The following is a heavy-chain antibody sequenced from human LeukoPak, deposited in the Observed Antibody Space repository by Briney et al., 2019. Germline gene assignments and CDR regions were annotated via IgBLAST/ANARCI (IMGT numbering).Heavy chain of an antibody. V-gene: IGHV1-18*01. CDR2: ISAYNGNT. CDR3: ARPHLTGYYQYYYYGMDV. Sequence: ASVKVSCKASGYTFTSYGISRVRQAPRQGLEWMGWISAYNGNTNYAQKLQGRVTMTTDTSTSTAYMKLRSLRSDDTAVYYCARPHLTGYYQYYYYGMDVWGQGTTVTVSS. J-gene: IGHJ6*02. D-gene: IGHD1-26*01. CDR1: GYTFTSYG.